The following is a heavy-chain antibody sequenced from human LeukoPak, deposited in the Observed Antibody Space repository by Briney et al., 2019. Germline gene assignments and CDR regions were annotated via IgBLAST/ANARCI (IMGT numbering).Heavy chain of an antibody. CDR2: INHSGGT. Sequence: SETLSLTCAVYGGSFSGYYWSWIRQPPGKGLEWIGEINHSGGTNYNPSLKSRVTISVDTSENQFSLKLSSVTAADTAVYYCARLSGGSYYYYYYYMDVWGKGTTVTVSS. D-gene: IGHD1-26*01. CDR1: GGSFSGYY. CDR3: ARLSGGSYYYYYYYMDV. V-gene: IGHV4-34*01. J-gene: IGHJ6*03.